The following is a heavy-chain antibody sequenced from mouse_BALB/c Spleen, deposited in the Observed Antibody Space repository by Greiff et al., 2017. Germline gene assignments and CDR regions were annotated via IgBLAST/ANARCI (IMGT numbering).Heavy chain of an antibody. J-gene: IGHJ2*01. CDR1: GFTFSSYA. CDR3: ARRGGSYYFDY. V-gene: IGHV5-6-5*01. Sequence: EVQLVESGGGLVKPGGSLKLSCAASGFTFSSYAMSWVRQTPEKRLEWVASISSGGSTYYPDSVKGRFTIFTDNATNILYLQMSSLRSEDTAMYYCARRGGSYYFDYWGQGTTLTVSS. CDR2: ISSGGST. D-gene: IGHD1-1*02.